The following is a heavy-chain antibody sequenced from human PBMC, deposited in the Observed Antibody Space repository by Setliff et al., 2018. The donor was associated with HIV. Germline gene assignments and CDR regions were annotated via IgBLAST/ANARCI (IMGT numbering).Heavy chain of an antibody. Sequence: GGSLRLSCAASGFTFSDYYMSWIRQAPGKGLEWVSYITGSSSYTNYADTVKGRFTIARDNAKNSLYLQMKCLGAEDTAVYYCARVMIGYSGYDAFDYWGQGTLVTVSA. CDR2: ITGSSSYT. CDR1: GFTFSDYY. J-gene: IGHJ4*02. D-gene: IGHD5-12*01. V-gene: IGHV3-11*05. CDR3: ARVMIGYSGYDAFDY.